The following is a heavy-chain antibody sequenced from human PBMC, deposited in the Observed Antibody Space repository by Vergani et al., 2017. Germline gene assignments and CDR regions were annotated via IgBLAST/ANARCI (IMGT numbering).Heavy chain of an antibody. V-gene: IGHV4-61*02. Sequence: QVQLQESGPGLVKPSQTLSLTCTVSGGSISSGSYYWSWIRQPAGKGLEWIGRIYTSGSTNYNPSLKSRVTISVDTSKNQFSLKLSSVTAADTAVYYCARFQWLKLFDYWGQGTLVTVSS. J-gene: IGHJ4*02. CDR3: ARFQWLKLFDY. CDR1: GGSISSGSYY. CDR2: IYTSGST. D-gene: IGHD6-19*01.